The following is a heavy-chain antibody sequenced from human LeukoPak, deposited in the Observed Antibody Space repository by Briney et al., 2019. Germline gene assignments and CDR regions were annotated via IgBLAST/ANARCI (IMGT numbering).Heavy chain of an antibody. D-gene: IGHD3-22*01. V-gene: IGHV3-7*01. J-gene: IGHJ4*02. CDR3: ARGRITMT. Sequence: PGGSLRLSCAASGITFSSSWMTWVRQAPGKGLEWVANIKEDGSEKYYVDSVKGRFTISRDNAKNSLYLQMNSLRAEDTAVYYCARGRITMTWGQGTVVTVSS. CDR1: GITFSSSW. CDR2: IKEDGSEK.